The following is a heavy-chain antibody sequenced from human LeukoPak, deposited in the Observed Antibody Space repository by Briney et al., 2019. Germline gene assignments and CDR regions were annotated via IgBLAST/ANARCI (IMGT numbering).Heavy chain of an antibody. Sequence: SETLSLTCTVSGGSISSYYWSWIRQPPGKGLEWIGYIYYSGSTNYNPSLKSRVPISVDTSKNQFSLKLSSVTAADTAVYYCARVRITMVRGAAYPPWFDPWGQGTLVTVSS. CDR3: ARVRITMVRGAAYPPWFDP. J-gene: IGHJ5*02. CDR1: GGSISSYY. V-gene: IGHV4-59*01. CDR2: IYYSGST. D-gene: IGHD3-10*01.